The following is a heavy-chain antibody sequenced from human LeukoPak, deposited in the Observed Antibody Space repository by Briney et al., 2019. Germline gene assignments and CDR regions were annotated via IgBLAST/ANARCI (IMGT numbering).Heavy chain of an antibody. Sequence: SETLSLTCTVSGGSISSYYWSWIRQPPGKGLEWIGYIYYSGSTNYNPSLKSRVTISVDTSKNQFSLKLSSVTAADTAVYYCARDLIAAAGGNFQHWGQGTLVTVSS. D-gene: IGHD6-13*01. CDR3: ARDLIAAAGGNFQH. V-gene: IGHV4-59*12. J-gene: IGHJ1*01. CDR1: GGSISSYY. CDR2: IYYSGST.